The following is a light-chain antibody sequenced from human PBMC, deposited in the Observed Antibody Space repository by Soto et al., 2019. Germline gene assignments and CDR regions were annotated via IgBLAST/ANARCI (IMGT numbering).Light chain of an antibody. CDR3: QQYGSSPWT. CDR1: QSVSSSY. CDR2: GAS. V-gene: IGKV3-20*01. J-gene: IGKJ1*01. Sequence: ENVLTQSPGTLSLSPGERATLSCRASQSVSSSYLAWYQQKPGQAPRILIYGASSRETGIPDRFSGSGAGTEFTRTISRLEPEDFAVYYCQQYGSSPWTFGQGTKVDIK.